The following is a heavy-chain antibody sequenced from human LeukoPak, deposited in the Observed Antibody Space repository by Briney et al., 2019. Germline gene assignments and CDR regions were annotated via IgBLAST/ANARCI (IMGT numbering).Heavy chain of an antibody. CDR1: GFTFRSYS. V-gene: IGHV3-21*01. J-gene: IGHJ4*02. D-gene: IGHD3-10*01. Sequence: GGSLRLSCAASGFTFRSYSMNWVRQAPGEGLEWVSSISSSSYIYYADSVKGRFTISRDNAKNSLYLQMNSLRAEDTAVYYCATDVYGSGSTHFAYWGQGTLVTVSS. CDR2: ISSSSYI. CDR3: ATDVYGSGSTHFAY.